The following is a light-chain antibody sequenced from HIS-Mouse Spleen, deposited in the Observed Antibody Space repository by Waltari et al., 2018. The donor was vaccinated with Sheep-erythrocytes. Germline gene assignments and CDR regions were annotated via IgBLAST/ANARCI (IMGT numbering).Light chain of an antibody. J-gene: IGLJ3*02. CDR3: CSYAGSSTPWV. CDR2: EGS. V-gene: IGLV2-23*01. CDR1: SSDVGSYNL. Sequence: QAALTQTASVAGSPGQSITISCPGTSSDVGSYNLVPWYQQHPGKAPKPMIYEGSKRPSGVSNRFSGSKSGNTASLTISGLQAEDEADYYCCSYAGSSTPWVFGGGTKLTVL.